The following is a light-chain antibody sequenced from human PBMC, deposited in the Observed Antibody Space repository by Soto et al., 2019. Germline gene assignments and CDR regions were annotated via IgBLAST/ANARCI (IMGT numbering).Light chain of an antibody. CDR1: QSISSY. CDR2: AAS. V-gene: IGKV1-39*01. J-gene: IGKJ2*01. Sequence: DIQMTQSPSSLSASVGDRVTITCRASQSISSYFNWYQQKPGKAPKLLIYAASSLQSGVPSRFSGSGSGTDFTLTISSLQPEDFATYYCQQRYSTPPTFGQGTKLEIK. CDR3: QQRYSTPPT.